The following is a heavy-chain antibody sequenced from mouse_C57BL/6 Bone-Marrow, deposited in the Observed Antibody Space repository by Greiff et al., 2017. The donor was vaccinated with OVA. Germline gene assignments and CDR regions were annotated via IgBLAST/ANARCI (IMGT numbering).Heavy chain of an antibody. CDR1: GYTFTSYW. J-gene: IGHJ3*01. V-gene: IGHV1-55*01. CDR3: ARPDYSNYAWFAY. CDR2: IYPGSGST. Sequence: QVQLQQPGAELVKPGASVKMSCKASGYTFTSYWITWVKQRPGQGLEWIGDIYPGSGSTNYNEKFKSKATLTVDTSSSTAYMQLSSLTSEDSAVYDCARPDYSNYAWFAYWGQGTLVTVSA. D-gene: IGHD2-5*01.